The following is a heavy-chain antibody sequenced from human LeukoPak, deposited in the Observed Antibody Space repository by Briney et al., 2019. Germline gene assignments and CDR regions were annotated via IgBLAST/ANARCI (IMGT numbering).Heavy chain of an antibody. J-gene: IGHJ6*03. CDR1: LGTFSSYA. Sequence: ASVKVSCKASLGTFSSYAISWVRQARGQGLEWMGGIIPIFGTANYAQKFQGRVTITTDESTSTAYMELSSLRSEDTALYYCARGGGEIAARPRSYYYYYMDVWGKGTTVTVSS. CDR3: ARGGGEIAARPRSYYYYYMDV. D-gene: IGHD6-6*01. V-gene: IGHV1-69*05. CDR2: IIPIFGTA.